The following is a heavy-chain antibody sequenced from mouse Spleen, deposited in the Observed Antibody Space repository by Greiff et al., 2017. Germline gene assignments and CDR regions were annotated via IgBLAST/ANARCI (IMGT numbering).Heavy chain of an antibody. CDR1: GYAFSSSW. J-gene: IGHJ4*01. V-gene: IGHV1-82*01. Sequence: QVQLQQSGPELVKPGASVKISCKASGYAFSSSWMNWVKQRPGKGLEWIGRIYPGDGDTNYNGKFKGKATLTADKSSSTAYMQLSSLTSEDSAVYFCARRIYYGYDGAMDYWGQGTSVTVPS. D-gene: IGHD2-2*01. CDR3: ARRIYYGYDGAMDY. CDR2: IYPGDGDT.